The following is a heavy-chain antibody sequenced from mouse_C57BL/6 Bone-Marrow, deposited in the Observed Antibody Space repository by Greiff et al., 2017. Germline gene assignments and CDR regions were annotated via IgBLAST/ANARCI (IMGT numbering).Heavy chain of an antibody. CDR3: ASSSMVTTEYYFDY. CDR2: IYIGNGYT. Sequence: EVQGVESGAELVRPGSSVKMSCKTSGYTFTSYGINWVKQRPGQGLEWIGYIYIGNGYTEYNEKFKGKATLTSDTSSSTAYMQLSSLTSEDSAIYFCASSSMVTTEYYFDYWGQGTTLTVSS. V-gene: IGHV1-58*01. CDR1: GYTFTSYG. D-gene: IGHD2-2*01. J-gene: IGHJ2*01.